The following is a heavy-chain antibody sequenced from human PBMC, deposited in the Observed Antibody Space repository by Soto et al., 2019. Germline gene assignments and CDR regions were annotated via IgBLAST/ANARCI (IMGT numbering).Heavy chain of an antibody. V-gene: IGHV3-43*01. J-gene: IGHJ5*02. CDR3: EKDGNGGASIDP. Sequence: HPGGFLRLSCEASGFTFDGYMMHWVRQAPGKGLEWISLISWDGGSIDYADSIKGRFTVSRDNSKNSLFLDMHSLETEDTAVYYCEKDGNGGASIDPWGQGTLVTVSS. D-gene: IGHD2-21*01. CDR1: GFTFDGYM. CDR2: ISWDGGSI.